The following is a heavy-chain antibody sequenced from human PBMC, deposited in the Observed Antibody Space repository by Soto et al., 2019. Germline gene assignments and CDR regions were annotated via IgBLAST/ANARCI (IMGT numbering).Heavy chain of an antibody. CDR2: ISGNGGST. V-gene: IGHV3-23*01. CDR1: GFTFSSYA. CDR3: AKDLRLGELSLYGIDY. Sequence: GSLRLSCAASGFTFSSYAMSWVRQAPGKGLEWVSGISGNGGSTYYADSVKGRFTISRDNSKNTLYLQMNSLTAEDTAVFYCAKDLRLGELSLYGIDYWGQGTLVTVSS. J-gene: IGHJ4*02. D-gene: IGHD3-16*02.